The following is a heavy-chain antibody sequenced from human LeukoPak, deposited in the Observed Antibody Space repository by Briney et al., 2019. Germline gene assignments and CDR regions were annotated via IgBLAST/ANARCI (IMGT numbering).Heavy chain of an antibody. CDR3: AKAISSGSHSRHDFAFDI. CDR2: ISGSGGST. V-gene: IGHV3-23*01. J-gene: IGHJ3*02. Sequence: PGGSLRLSCAASGFTFSSYAMSWVRQAPGKGLEWVSAISGSGGSTYYADSVKGRFTISRDNSKNTLYLQMNSLRAEDTAVYYCAKAISSGSHSRHDFAFDIWGQGTMVTVSS. D-gene: IGHD3-10*01. CDR1: GFTFSSYA.